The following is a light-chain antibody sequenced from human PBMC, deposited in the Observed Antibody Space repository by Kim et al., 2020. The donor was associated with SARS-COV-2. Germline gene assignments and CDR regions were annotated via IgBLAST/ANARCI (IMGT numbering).Light chain of an antibody. CDR2: SNN. CDR1: SSNIGSNT. CDR3: AAWDDSLNGWV. V-gene: IGLV1-44*01. Sequence: QSVLTQPPSASGTPGQRVTISCSGSSSNIGSNTVNWYQQLPGTAPKLLIYSNNQRPSGVPGRFSGSKSGTSAFLAISGLQSGDEADYYCAAWDDSLNGWVFGGGTQLTVL. J-gene: IGLJ3*02.